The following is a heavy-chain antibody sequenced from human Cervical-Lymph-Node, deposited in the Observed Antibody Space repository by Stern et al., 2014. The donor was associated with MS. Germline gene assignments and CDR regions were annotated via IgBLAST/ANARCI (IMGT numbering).Heavy chain of an antibody. CDR1: GFSLSNDW. Sequence: EVQLLESGGGLAEPGGSLRLSCTGSGFSLSNDWMSWVRQAPGKGLAWVGRIKRKSEGGTTDYPAPVKGRFTIFRDDSANTLFLQMNSLKTEDTAVYYCTTSCYDFWSGYTPPDYWGQGTLVTVSS. J-gene: IGHJ4*02. CDR3: TTSCYDFWSGYTPPDY. D-gene: IGHD3-3*01. V-gene: IGHV3-15*01. CDR2: IKRKSEGGTT.